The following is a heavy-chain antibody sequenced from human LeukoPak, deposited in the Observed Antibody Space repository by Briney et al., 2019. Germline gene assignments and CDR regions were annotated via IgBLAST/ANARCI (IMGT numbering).Heavy chain of an antibody. Sequence: GASVKVSCKASGYTFISYYMYWVRQAPGQGLEWMGIIIPSGGSTNYAQNFQGRVTMTRDTSTSTVYMELSSLRSEDTAVYYCARAYYTYYYDSSGYYDHGYFQHWGQGTLVTVSS. D-gene: IGHD3-22*01. CDR2: IIPSGGST. V-gene: IGHV1-46*01. CDR1: GYTFISYY. J-gene: IGHJ1*01. CDR3: ARAYYTYYYDSSGYYDHGYFQH.